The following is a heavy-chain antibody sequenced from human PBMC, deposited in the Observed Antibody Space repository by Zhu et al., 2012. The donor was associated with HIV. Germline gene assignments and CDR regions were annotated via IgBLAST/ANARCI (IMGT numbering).Heavy chain of an antibody. CDR3: ARHDYYSYYIGV. CDR2: IYYSGTT. Sequence: QVQLQESGPGLVKPSETLSLTCAVSRYSIISAHYWGWIRQSPGKGLEWIGTIYYSGTTYYNPSLKARVTMSVDASRDQFSLKLFSVTAADTAIYYCARHDYYSYYIGVWGRGTTVTVSS. V-gene: IGHV4-38-2*01. J-gene: IGHJ6*03. CDR1: RYSIISAHY.